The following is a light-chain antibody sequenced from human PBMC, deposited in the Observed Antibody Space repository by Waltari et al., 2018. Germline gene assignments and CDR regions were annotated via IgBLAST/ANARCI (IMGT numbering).Light chain of an antibody. CDR3: QQFDNLVYT. V-gene: IGKV1-33*01. CDR1: HDISNY. Sequence: DIQMTQSPSSLSASVGDRVTITCQASHDISNYLNWYQQKQGKAPKLLIYGASNLETGVPSRFSGSGSGTDFSFTISSLQPEDIATYYCQQFDNLVYTFGQGTKLEIK. J-gene: IGKJ2*01. CDR2: GAS.